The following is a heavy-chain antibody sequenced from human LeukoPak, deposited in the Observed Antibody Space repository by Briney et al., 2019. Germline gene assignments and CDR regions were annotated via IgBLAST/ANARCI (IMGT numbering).Heavy chain of an antibody. V-gene: IGHV1-69*04. D-gene: IGHD4-11*01. CDR2: IIPILGIA. J-gene: IGHJ4*02. CDR1: GGTFSSYA. CDR3: AGRYDYRDY. Sequence: SVTVSCKASGGTFSSYAISWVRQAPGQGLEWMGRIIPILGIANYAQRFQGRVTITADKSTSTAYMELSSLRSEDTAVYYCAGRYDYRDYWGQGTLVTVSS.